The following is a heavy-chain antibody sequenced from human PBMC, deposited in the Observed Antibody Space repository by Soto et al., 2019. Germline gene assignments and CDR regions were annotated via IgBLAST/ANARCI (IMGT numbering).Heavy chain of an antibody. V-gene: IGHV3-53*02. J-gene: IGHJ1*01. Sequence: EAQLVETGGGLIQPGGSLRLSCAASGFTVSSNYMSWVRQAPGKGLEWVSVIYSGGSTYYADSVKGRFTISRDNSKNTLYLKMNSQRAEDTAVYYCAREEEIISARPGVGVQHWGQGTLVTVSS. CDR3: AREEEIISARPGVGVQH. CDR1: GFTVSSNY. CDR2: IYSGGST. D-gene: IGHD6-6*01.